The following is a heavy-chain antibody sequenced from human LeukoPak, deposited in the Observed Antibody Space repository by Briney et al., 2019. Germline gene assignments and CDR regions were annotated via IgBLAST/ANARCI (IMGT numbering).Heavy chain of an antibody. Sequence: GGSLRLSCAASGFTFSSYAMSWVRQAPARGLEWVSSLRGDGDTFYADFVKGRFTLSRDESRNTVYLQLNNLRVEDTAVYYCAKASRVSNADAVLWGQGTLVTVSS. J-gene: IGHJ4*02. CDR3: AKASRVSNADAVL. CDR2: LRGDGDT. D-gene: IGHD6-19*01. CDR1: GFTFSSYA. V-gene: IGHV3-23*01.